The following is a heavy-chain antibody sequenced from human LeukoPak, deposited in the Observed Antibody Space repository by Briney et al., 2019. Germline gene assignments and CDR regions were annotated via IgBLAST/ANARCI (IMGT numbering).Heavy chain of an antibody. D-gene: IGHD4-17*01. CDR3: AREIDDYGGPYYFDY. CDR1: GYTFTSYG. J-gene: IGHJ4*02. CDR2: ISAYNGNT. Sequence: ASVKVSCKASGYTFTSYGISWVRQAPGQGLEWMGWISAYNGNTNYAQKLQGRVTMTTDASTSTAYMELRSLRSDDTAVYYCAREIDDYGGPYYFDYWGQGTLVTVSS. V-gene: IGHV1-18*01.